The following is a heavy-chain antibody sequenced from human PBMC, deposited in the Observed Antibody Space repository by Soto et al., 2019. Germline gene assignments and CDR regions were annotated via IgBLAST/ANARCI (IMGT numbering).Heavy chain of an antibody. CDR2: INPNSGGT. CDR3: ERVACGSSGYRDAFDI. V-gene: IGHV1-2*04. CDR1: GYTFTGYY. Sequence: AAVTVSCKASGYTFTGYYMHWVRQAPVQGLEGMGWINPNSGGTNYAQKFQAWVTMTRDTSISTAYMELSRLRSDDTAVYYCERVACGSSGYRDAFDIWGQGTMVTVSS. J-gene: IGHJ3*02. D-gene: IGHD3-22*01.